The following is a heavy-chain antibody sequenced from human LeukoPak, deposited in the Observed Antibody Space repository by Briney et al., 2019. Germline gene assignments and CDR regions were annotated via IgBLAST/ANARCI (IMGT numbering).Heavy chain of an antibody. CDR2: IRGGGTSE. D-gene: IGHD4-17*01. CDR3: ARGPNGDYIGAFDM. J-gene: IGHJ3*02. Sequence: GGSLRLSCTASGFTFSAYAMMWVRQAPGKGPEWVSAIRGGGTSEFYADSVKGRFRISRDNSKDTLFLQMNSLRAEDTAVYYCARGPNGDYIGAFDMWGPGTMVTVSS. CDR1: GFTFSAYA. V-gene: IGHV3-23*01.